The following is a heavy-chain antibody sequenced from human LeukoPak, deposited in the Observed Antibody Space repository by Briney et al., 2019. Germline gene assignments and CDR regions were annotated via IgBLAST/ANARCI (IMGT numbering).Heavy chain of an antibody. Sequence: GGSLTLSCAVSGFTSSSDAMSWVRQAPGQGLEWVSAISDSGDYTSYADSVRGRFTISRDNSRNTLYLQMISLRPEGTAVYYCAKDTSIGKYCTNGVCSPFDYWGQGTLVTVSS. CDR1: GFTSSSDA. J-gene: IGHJ4*02. D-gene: IGHD2-8*01. V-gene: IGHV3-23*01. CDR3: AKDTSIGKYCTNGVCSPFDY. CDR2: ISDSGDYT.